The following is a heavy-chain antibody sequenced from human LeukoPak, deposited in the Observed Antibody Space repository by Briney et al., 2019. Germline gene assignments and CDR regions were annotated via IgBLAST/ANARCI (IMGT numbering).Heavy chain of an antibody. CDR1: GGSISNTDH. V-gene: IGHV4-4*02. J-gene: IGHJ4*01. D-gene: IGHD4-17*01. CDR3: ARFSGYADYAN. Sequence: NPSETLSLTCAVSGGSISNTDHWTWVRQPPGTGLEWIGEMYHDGYTNYTPSLKSRVTMSVDKSKKHSSLKLTSVTAADTAVYYCARFSGYADYANRGHGTPATVSS. CDR2: MYHDGYT.